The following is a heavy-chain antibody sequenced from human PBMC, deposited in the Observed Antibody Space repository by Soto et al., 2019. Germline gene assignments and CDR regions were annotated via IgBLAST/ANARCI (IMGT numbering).Heavy chain of an antibody. CDR1: GGSISSYY. D-gene: IGHD3-10*01. CDR2: IYYSGST. J-gene: IGHJ4*02. Sequence: PSETLSLTCTVSGGSISSYYWSWIRQPPGKGLEWIGYIYYSGSTNYNPSLKSRVTISVDTSKNQFSLKLSSVTAADTAVYYCARTITRVRGVIVVFDYWGQGTLVTVSS. CDR3: ARTITRVRGVIVVFDY. V-gene: IGHV4-59*01.